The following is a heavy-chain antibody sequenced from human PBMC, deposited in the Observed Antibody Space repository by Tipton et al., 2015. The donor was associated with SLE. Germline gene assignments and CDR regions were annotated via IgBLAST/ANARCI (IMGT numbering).Heavy chain of an antibody. CDR2: LYDNGRT. Sequence: LRLSCNVSGGSMRSYFWNWVRQPPGKGLEWIGYLYDNGRTNYNLSLKSRVTISGDTSKNQFSLKLRSVTAADTAVYYCAREGSSSWFGNWFDRWGQGTLVTVSS. D-gene: IGHD2-2*01. CDR3: AREGSSSWFGNWFDR. CDR1: GGSMRSYF. J-gene: IGHJ5*02. V-gene: IGHV4-59*01.